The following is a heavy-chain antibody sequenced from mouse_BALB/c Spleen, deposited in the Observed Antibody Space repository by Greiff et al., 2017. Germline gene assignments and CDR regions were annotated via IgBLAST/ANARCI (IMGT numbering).Heavy chain of an antibody. Sequence: VKLQESGPGLVAPSQSLSITCTVSGFSLTSYGVHWVRQPPGKGLEWLGVIWAGGSTNYNSALMSRLSISKDNSKSQVFLKMNSLQTDDTAMYYCARDRGYYDYYAMDYWGQGTSVTVSS. CDR2: IWAGGST. D-gene: IGHD2-3*01. CDR1: GFSLTSYG. CDR3: ARDRGYYDYYAMDY. V-gene: IGHV2-9*02. J-gene: IGHJ4*01.